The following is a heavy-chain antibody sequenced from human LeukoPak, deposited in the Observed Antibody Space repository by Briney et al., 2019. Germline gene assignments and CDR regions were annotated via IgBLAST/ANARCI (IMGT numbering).Heavy chain of an antibody. CDR1: GYTFHTYY. V-gene: IGHV1-46*02. CDR2: INPSAGST. CDR3: ARGGGVYSSGGSAFDI. J-gene: IGHJ3*02. D-gene: IGHD5-18*01. Sequence: ASVKVTCKASGYTFHTYYMHWVRQAPGQGLEWIGLINPSAGSTIYLQRFQGRITMTRDTSTTTVYMELSSLRSEDTAVYYCARGGGVYSSGGSAFDIWGQGTMVTVSS.